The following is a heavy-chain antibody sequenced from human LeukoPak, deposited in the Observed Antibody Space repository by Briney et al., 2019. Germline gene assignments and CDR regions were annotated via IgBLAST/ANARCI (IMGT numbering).Heavy chain of an antibody. CDR2: INPNSGGT. D-gene: IGHD6-19*01. CDR3: ARNRRITQYSSGWFTYRAHEY. V-gene: IGHV1-2*02. CDR1: GYTFTGYY. Sequence: GASVKVSCKASGYTFTGYYMHWVRQAPGQGLEWMGWINPNSGGTNYAQKFQGRVTMTRDTSISTAYMELSRLRSDDTAVYYCARNRRITQYSSGWFTYRAHEYWGQGTLVTVSS. J-gene: IGHJ4*02.